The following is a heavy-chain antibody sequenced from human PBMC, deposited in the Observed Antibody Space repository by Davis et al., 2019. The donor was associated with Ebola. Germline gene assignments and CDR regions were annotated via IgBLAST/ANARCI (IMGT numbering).Heavy chain of an antibody. CDR1: GGTFSSYA. V-gene: IGHV1-69*10. J-gene: IGHJ5*02. CDR2: IIPILGIA. Sequence: SVKVSCKASGGTFSSYAISWVRQAPGQGLEWMGGIIPILGIANYAQKFQGRVTITADESTSTAYMELSSLRSEDTAVYYCARTATGRRGFDPWGQGTLVTVSS. CDR3: ARTATGRRGFDP. D-gene: IGHD1-14*01.